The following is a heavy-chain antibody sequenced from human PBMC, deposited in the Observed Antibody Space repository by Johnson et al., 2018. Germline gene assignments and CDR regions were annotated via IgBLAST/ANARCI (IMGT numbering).Heavy chain of an antibody. V-gene: IGHV3-30*18. CDR3: AKDSGPHDYGDPGGEYFQH. Sequence: QVQLVESGGGVAQPGRSLRLSCAASGFTFSSFDMHWVRQAPGKGLEWVAVISYDGSKKYYADSVKGRFTISRDNSKNTLSLQMNSLRTEDTAVYYCAKDSGPHDYGDPGGEYFQHWGQGTLVTVSS. CDR2: ISYDGSKK. J-gene: IGHJ1*01. D-gene: IGHD4-17*01. CDR1: GFTFSSFD.